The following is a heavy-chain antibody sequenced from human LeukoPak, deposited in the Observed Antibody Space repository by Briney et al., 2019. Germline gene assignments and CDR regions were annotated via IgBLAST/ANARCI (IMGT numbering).Heavy chain of an antibody. V-gene: IGHV4-39*07. Sequence: PSETLSLTCTVSGGSISSSNSYWGWIRQPRGKGLEWIGSIYYTGSTYYNPSLKSRVTISVDTSKNQFSLKLSSVTAADTAVYYCARGRRNYYYMDVWGKGTTVTVSS. CDR1: GGSISSSNSY. CDR2: IYYTGST. J-gene: IGHJ6*03. CDR3: ARGRRNYYYMDV. D-gene: IGHD1-14*01.